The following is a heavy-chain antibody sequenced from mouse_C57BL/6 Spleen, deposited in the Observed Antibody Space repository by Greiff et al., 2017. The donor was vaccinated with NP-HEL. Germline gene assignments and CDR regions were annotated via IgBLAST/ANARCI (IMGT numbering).Heavy chain of an antibody. D-gene: IGHD3-2*02. CDR2: INPNNGGT. CDR3: AREDRQLRLRDMDY. J-gene: IGHJ4*01. Sequence: EVQLQQSGPELVKPGASVKMSCKASGYTFTDYNMHWVKQSHGKSLEWIGYINPNNGGTSYNQKFKGKATLTVNKSSSTAYMELRSLTSEASAVYYCAREDRQLRLRDMDYWGQGTSVTVSS. V-gene: IGHV1-22*01. CDR1: GYTFTDYN.